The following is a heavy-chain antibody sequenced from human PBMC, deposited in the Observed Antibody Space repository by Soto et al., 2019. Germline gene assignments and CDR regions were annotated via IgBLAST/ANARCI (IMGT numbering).Heavy chain of an antibody. CDR1: GFTFSSYS. J-gene: IGHJ6*02. D-gene: IGHD5-18*01. V-gene: IGHV3-48*02. Sequence: EVQLVESGGGLVQPGGSLRLSCAASGFTFSSYSMNWVRQAPGKGLEWVSYISSSSSTIYYADSVKGRFTISRDNAKNSLYLQMNSLRDEDTAVYYCARDRHEQLWLVLYYYYGMDVWGQGTTVTVSS. CDR3: ARDRHEQLWLVLYYYYGMDV. CDR2: ISSSSSTI.